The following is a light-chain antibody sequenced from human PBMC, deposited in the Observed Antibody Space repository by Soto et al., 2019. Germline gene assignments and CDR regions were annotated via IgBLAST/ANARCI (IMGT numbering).Light chain of an antibody. J-gene: IGLJ2*01. CDR1: NIGSKS. Sequence: SYELTQPPSVSVAPGKTARITGGGNNIGSKSVHWYQQKPGQAPVLVIYYDSDRPSRIPERSSGSNSGNTATLTISRVEGGDEADYYCQVWDSSSDRDVVFGGGTKLTVL. CDR2: YDS. CDR3: QVWDSSSDRDVV. V-gene: IGLV3-21*04.